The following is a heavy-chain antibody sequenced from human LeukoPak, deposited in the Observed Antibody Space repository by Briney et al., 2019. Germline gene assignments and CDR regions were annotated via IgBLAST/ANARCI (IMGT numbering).Heavy chain of an antibody. CDR1: GGTFSSYA. D-gene: IGHD2-2*01. CDR2: IIPIFGTA. Sequence: ASVKVSCKASGGTFSSYAISWVRQAPGQGLEWMGGIIPIFGTANYAQKFQGRVTITADKSTSTAYMELSSLRSEDTAVYYCAGLKGYCSSTSCYEVFDYWGQGTLVTVSS. V-gene: IGHV1-69*06. J-gene: IGHJ4*02. CDR3: AGLKGYCSSTSCYEVFDY.